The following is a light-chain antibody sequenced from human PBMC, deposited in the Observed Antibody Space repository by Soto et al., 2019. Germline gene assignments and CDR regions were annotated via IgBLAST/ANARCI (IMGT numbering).Light chain of an antibody. J-gene: IGKJ2*01. CDR2: GAS. CDR1: QSVRSNF. CDR3: QQYGSLPYA. V-gene: IGKV3-20*01. Sequence: EIVLTQSPGTLSLSPEERATLSCRASQSVRSNFLTWYQQIPGRAPRLLIYGASSRATGIPDRFSGSGSGTDFTLIISRLEPEDSAVYYCQQYGSLPYAFGQGTKLEIK.